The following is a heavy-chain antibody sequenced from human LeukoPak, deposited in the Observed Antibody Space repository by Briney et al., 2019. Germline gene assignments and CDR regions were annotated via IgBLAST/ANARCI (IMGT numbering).Heavy chain of an antibody. CDR3: ARGSTRTVDY. V-gene: IGHV4-39*07. CDR1: GGSISSSSYY. Sequence: SETLSLTCTVSGGSISSSSYYWGWIRQPPGKGLEWIGSIYYSGSTYYNPSLKSRVTISVDTSKNQFSLKLSSVTAADTAVYFCARGSTRTVDYWGQGTLVTVSS. D-gene: IGHD2-2*01. J-gene: IGHJ4*02. CDR2: IYYSGST.